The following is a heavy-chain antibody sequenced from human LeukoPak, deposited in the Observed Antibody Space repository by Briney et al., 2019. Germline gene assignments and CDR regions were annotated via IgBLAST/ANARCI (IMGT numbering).Heavy chain of an antibody. D-gene: IGHD5-24*01. CDR2: LYNSGST. V-gene: IGHV4-59*11. Sequence: PAETLSITCTVSGGSISSQHWSWIRKPPGKGLEWIGYLYNSGSTNYNPSLKSRVTISVDTSKNQFSLKLSSVTAADTAVYYCPRGPVELASQGEDAFDIWGQGTMVTVSS. CDR1: GGSISSQH. CDR3: PRGPVELASQGEDAFDI. J-gene: IGHJ3*02.